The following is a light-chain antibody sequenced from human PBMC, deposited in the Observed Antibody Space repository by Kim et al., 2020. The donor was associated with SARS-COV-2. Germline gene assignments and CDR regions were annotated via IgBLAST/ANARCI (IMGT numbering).Light chain of an antibody. V-gene: IGLV3-19*01. J-gene: IGLJ2*01. CDR3: NSRDTNDIVL. Sequence: VALGQTVRITCQGDSRRSYYATWYQKKPEQAPILLIYVKNNRPSGIPDRFSGSSSGNTASLTITGTQAGDEADYYCNSRDTNDIVLFGGGTQLTVL. CDR2: VKN. CDR1: SRRSYY.